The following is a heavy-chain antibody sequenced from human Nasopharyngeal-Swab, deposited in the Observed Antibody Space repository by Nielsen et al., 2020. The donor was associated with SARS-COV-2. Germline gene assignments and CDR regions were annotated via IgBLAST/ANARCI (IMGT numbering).Heavy chain of an antibody. D-gene: IGHD1-26*01. Sequence: GGSLRLSCAASDFTMSRNGMHWGRQAPGKGLGWVAYISSSSSTSYYADSVKGRFTISRDNPKNSLYLQMNSLRDEDTALYYCAGDVAIVGATLENWGQGTLVTVSS. J-gene: IGHJ4*02. CDR2: ISSSSSTS. CDR1: DFTMSRNG. CDR3: AGDVAIVGATLEN. V-gene: IGHV3-48*02.